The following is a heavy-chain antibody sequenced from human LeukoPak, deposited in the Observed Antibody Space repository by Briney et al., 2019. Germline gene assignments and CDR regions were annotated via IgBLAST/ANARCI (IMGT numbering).Heavy chain of an antibody. CDR3: AKDRGEKHRYYFDY. D-gene: IGHD3-10*01. Sequence: SGGSLRLSCAASGFTFSSYGMHWVRQAPGKGLEWVAVISYDGSNKYYADSVKGRFTISRDNSKNTLYLQMNSLRAEDTAVYYCAKDRGEKHRYYFDYWGQGTLVTVSS. J-gene: IGHJ4*02. V-gene: IGHV3-30*18. CDR1: GFTFSSYG. CDR2: ISYDGSNK.